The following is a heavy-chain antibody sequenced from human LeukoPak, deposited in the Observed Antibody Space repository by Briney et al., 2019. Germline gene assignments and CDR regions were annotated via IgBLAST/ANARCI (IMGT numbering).Heavy chain of an antibody. Sequence: GGSLRLSCAASGFTFSSYAMHWVRQAPGKGLEWVAVISYDGSNKYYADSVKGRFTTSRDNSKNTLYLQMNSLGAEDTAVYYCARDLLGYSSGWSYWGQGTLVTVSS. CDR3: ARDLLGYSSGWSY. D-gene: IGHD6-19*01. V-gene: IGHV3-30-3*01. CDR1: GFTFSSYA. CDR2: ISYDGSNK. J-gene: IGHJ4*02.